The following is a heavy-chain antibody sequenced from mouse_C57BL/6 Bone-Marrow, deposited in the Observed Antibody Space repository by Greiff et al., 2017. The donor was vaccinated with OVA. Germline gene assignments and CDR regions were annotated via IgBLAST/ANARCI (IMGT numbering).Heavy chain of an antibody. CDR3: AREGAYSPYFDY. Sequence: QVQLQQSGAELVKPGASVKLSCKASGYTFTSYWMHWVKQRPGRGLEWIGRIDPNSGGTKYNEKFKCKATPTVDKPSSTAYMQLISLASEGSAVYNCAREGAYSPYFDYWGQGTTLTVSS. CDR2: IDPNSGGT. CDR1: GYTFTSYW. D-gene: IGHD2-10*01. V-gene: IGHV1-72*01. J-gene: IGHJ2*01.